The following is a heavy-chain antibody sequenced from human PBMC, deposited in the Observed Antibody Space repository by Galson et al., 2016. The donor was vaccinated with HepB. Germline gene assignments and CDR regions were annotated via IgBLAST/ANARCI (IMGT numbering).Heavy chain of an antibody. D-gene: IGHD3-3*01. CDR1: GGSLSGFY. V-gene: IGHV4-34*01. CDR2: ISHHGGT. Sequence: SLTCGVFGGSLSGFYWYWIRQPPGKGLEWIGEISHHGGTKYNSSLKSRVSMSVGTSRTEMSLRLTSVTAADTAVYFCGLFWSGTHHRGQGTLVTVS. CDR3: GLFWSGTHH. J-gene: IGHJ4*02.